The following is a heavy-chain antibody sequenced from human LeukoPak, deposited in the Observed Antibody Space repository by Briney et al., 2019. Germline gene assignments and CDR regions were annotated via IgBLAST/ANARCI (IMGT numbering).Heavy chain of an antibody. CDR1: GFTFSSYW. CDR3: AREKLERRDNWFDP. D-gene: IGHD1-1*01. Sequence: SGGSLRLSCAASGFTFSSYWMSWVRQAPGKGLEWVANIKQDGSEKYYVDPVKGRFTISRDNAKNSLYLQMNSLRAEDTAVYYCAREKLERRDNWFDPWGQGTLVTVSS. CDR2: IKQDGSEK. J-gene: IGHJ5*02. V-gene: IGHV3-7*03.